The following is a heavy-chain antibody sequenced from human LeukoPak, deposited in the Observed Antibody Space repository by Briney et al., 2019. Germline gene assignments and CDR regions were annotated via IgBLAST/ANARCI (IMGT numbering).Heavy chain of an antibody. V-gene: IGHV3-30*02. CDR2: IWYDGSNK. D-gene: IGHD3-10*01. CDR1: GFTFSSYG. CDR3: AKGRPMVRGVNSGYYFDY. J-gene: IGHJ4*02. Sequence: GGSLRLSCAASGFTFSSYGMHWVRQAPGKGLEWVAFIWYDGSNKYYADSVKGRFTISRDNSKNTLYLQMNSLRAEDTAVYYCAKGRPMVRGVNSGYYFDYWGQGTLVTVSS.